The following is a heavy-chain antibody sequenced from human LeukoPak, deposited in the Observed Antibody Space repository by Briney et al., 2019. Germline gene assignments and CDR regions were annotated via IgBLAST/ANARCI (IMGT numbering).Heavy chain of an antibody. J-gene: IGHJ4*02. CDR3: AKDRGTGVPAATFFDY. CDR2: ISSSSSYI. Sequence: GGSLRLSCAASGFTFSSYSMNWVRQAPGKGLEWVSSISSSSSYIYYADSVKGRFTISRDNAKNSLYLQMNSLRAEDTAVYYCAKDRGTGVPAATFFDYWGQGTLVTVSS. V-gene: IGHV3-21*04. CDR1: GFTFSSYS. D-gene: IGHD2-2*01.